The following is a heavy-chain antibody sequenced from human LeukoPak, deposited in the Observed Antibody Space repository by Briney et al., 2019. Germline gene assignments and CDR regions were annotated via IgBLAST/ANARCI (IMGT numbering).Heavy chain of an antibody. D-gene: IGHD6-19*01. CDR1: GFTFTTYA. CDR3: AKAVSAYYFDY. J-gene: IGHJ4*02. Sequence: GGSLRLSCAASGFTFTTYAMSWVRQAPGKGLEWVSAISGSGGSTYYAASVKGRFTISRDNSKNTLYLQMNSLRTEDTAVYYCAKAVSAYYFDYWGQGTLVTVSS. CDR2: ISGSGGST. V-gene: IGHV3-23*01.